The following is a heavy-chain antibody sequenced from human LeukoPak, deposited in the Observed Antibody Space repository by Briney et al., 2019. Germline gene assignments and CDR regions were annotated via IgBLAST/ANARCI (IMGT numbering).Heavy chain of an antibody. J-gene: IGHJ4*02. V-gene: IGHV4-4*02. CDR3: ARGGMISPYWFDY. Sequence: SETPSLTCDVSGGSISSSNWWSWVRQPPGKGLEWIGEIYHSGSTNYNPSLKSRVTMSVDKSKNQISLKLRSATAADTAVYYCARGGMISPYWFDYWGQGNLVTVSS. CDR2: IYHSGST. D-gene: IGHD2-8*02. CDR1: GGSISSSNW.